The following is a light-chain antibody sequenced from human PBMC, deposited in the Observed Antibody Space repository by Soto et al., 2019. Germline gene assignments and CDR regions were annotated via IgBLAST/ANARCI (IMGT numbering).Light chain of an antibody. CDR1: TGAVTSDSY. Sequence: QTVVTQEPSLTVSPGGTVTLTCASSTGAVTSDSYPNWVQQKPGQAPRALIYSTSNSHSWTPARFSGSLLGGKAALILSGVQPEDEADYYCLLYFGSSQIFGGGTKLTVL. J-gene: IGLJ2*01. V-gene: IGLV7-43*01. CDR3: LLYFGSSQI. CDR2: STS.